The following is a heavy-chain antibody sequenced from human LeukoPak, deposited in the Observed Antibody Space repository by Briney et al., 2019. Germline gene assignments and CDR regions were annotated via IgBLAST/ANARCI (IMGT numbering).Heavy chain of an antibody. V-gene: IGHV3-48*01. J-gene: IGHJ6*03. Sequence: GGSLTLSCAASGFTFSSYTMNWVRQPPGKGLEWVSNIGTSSTTIYYADSVKGRFTISRDNAKNSLYLQMNSLRADDTAVYYCARFAAGGSYYYYMDVWGKGTTVTVSS. CDR1: GFTFSSYT. CDR2: IGTSSTTI. CDR3: ARFAAGGSYYYYMDV. D-gene: IGHD6-25*01.